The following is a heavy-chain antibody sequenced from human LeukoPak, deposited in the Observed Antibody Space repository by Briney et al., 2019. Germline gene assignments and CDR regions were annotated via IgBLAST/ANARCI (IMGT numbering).Heavy chain of an antibody. CDR1: GGSISSSSYF. Sequence: PSETLSLTCSVSGGSISSSSYFWGWIRQPPGKGLEWIASVHYSGSTYYNPSLKSRLTISVDTSKNQFSLELRSVTAADTALYFCARQLYVSGSYYAPMDVWGKGTTVTISS. D-gene: IGHD3-10*01. J-gene: IGHJ6*03. CDR2: VHYSGST. CDR3: ARQLYVSGSYYAPMDV. V-gene: IGHV4-39*01.